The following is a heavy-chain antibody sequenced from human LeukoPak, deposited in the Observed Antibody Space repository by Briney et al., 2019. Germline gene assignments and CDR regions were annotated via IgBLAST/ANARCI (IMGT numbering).Heavy chain of an antibody. Sequence: GGSLRLSCAASGFTFSSYAMSWVRQAPGKGLEWVSAISVSGGRTYYAASVRRRITSSSATYKNTLYQQMNSLRAEDTAVDYCANTFIGVVAPEVYWGQGTLVTVSS. D-gene: IGHD2-21*01. J-gene: IGHJ4*02. CDR1: GFTFSSYA. CDR3: ANTFIGVVAPEVY. V-gene: IGHV3-23*01. CDR2: ISVSGGRT.